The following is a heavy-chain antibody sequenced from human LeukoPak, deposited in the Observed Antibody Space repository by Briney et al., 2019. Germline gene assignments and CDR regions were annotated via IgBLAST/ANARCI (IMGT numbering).Heavy chain of an antibody. CDR3: ARQGVASGY. J-gene: IGHJ4*02. V-gene: IGHV4-39*01. D-gene: IGHD5-12*01. CDR1: GGSISSSSYY. CDR2: IYYSGST. Sequence: SETLSLTCTVSGGSISSSSYYWGWIRQPPGKGLEWIGSIYYSGSTYYNPSLKSRVTISVDTSKNQFSLKLTSVTAADTAVHYCARQGVASGYWGQGTLVTVSS.